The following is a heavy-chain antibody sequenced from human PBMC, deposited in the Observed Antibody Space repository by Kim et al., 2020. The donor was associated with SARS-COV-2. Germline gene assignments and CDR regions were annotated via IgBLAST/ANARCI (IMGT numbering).Heavy chain of an antibody. CDR2: IRSKVNNYAT. V-gene: IGHV3-73*01. CDR1: GFSFSDSA. CDR3: TRRVDTGLLTDFDY. J-gene: IGHJ4*02. D-gene: IGHD5-18*01. Sequence: GGSLRLSCAASGFSFSDSAVHWVRQASGKGLEWVGRIRSKVNNYATAYTASMKGRFTISRDDSKNTAYLQMNSLKTEDTAVYYCTRRVDTGLLTDFDYWGQGTLVTVPQ.